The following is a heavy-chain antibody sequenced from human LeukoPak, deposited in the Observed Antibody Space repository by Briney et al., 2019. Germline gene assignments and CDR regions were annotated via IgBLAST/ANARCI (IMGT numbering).Heavy chain of an antibody. CDR1: GFTFSSYS. CDR2: ISSSSSYI. Sequence: GGSLRLSCAASGFTFSSYSMNWVRQAPGRGLEWVSSISSSSSYIYYADSVKGRFTISRDNAKNSLYLQMNSLRAEDTAVYYCARGKRGSSEDHWGQGTLVTVSS. CDR3: ARGKRGSSEDH. J-gene: IGHJ4*02. V-gene: IGHV3-21*01. D-gene: IGHD6-6*01.